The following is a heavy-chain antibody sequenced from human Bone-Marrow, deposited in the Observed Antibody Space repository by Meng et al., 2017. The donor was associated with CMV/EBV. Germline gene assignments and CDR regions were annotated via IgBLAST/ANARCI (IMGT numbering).Heavy chain of an antibody. CDR1: GFTFDDYT. CDR2: INWNGGST. J-gene: IGHJ4*02. Sequence: GESLKISCAASGFTFDDYTMHWVRQAPGKGLEWVSGINWNGGSTGYADSVKGRFTISRDNAKNSLYLQMNSLRAEDTALYYCARGDCSSTSCPLGYWGQGTLVTVSS. V-gene: IGHV3-20*04. CDR3: ARGDCSSTSCPLGY. D-gene: IGHD2-2*01.